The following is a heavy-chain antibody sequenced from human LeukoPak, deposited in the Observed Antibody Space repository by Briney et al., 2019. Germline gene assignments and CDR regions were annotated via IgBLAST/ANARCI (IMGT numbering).Heavy chain of an antibody. V-gene: IGHV4-39*07. Sequence: SETLSLTCTVSGGSIGGSAYYWAWIRQPPGKGLEWMGSISHSGSTYDNPSLKSRVTISVDRSKNQFSLKLSSVTAADTAVYYCARDGGLMPYYYDSSGYYGLDYWGQGTLVTVSS. J-gene: IGHJ4*02. CDR2: ISHSGST. CDR3: ARDGGLMPYYYDSSGYYGLDY. D-gene: IGHD3-22*01. CDR1: GGSIGGSAYY.